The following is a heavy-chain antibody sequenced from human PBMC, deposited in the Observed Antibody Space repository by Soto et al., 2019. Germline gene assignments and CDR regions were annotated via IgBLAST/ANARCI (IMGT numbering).Heavy chain of an antibody. CDR3: AKSDESTGYFCNDY. Sequence: PGGSLRLSCAASGFTFSSYAMSWVRQAPGKGLEWIASISGSGGSGSGGRTFYRDSVKGRFIISRDNSENTVYLQMNSLRAEDTAVYYCAKSDESTGYFCNDYRGQGTLVTVSS. D-gene: IGHD3-22*01. J-gene: IGHJ4*02. V-gene: IGHV3-23*01. CDR1: GFTFSSYA. CDR2: ISGSGGSGSGGRT.